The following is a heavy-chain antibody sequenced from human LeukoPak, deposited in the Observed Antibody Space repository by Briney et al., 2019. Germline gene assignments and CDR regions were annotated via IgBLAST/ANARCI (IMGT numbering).Heavy chain of an antibody. V-gene: IGHV3-23*01. CDR2: ISGSGGRT. CDR1: GFTFNTYV. Sequence: GGSLRLSCAASGFTFNTYVINWVRQAPGKGLEWVSAISGSGGRTYYSDSVKGRFTISRDNSKNTLYLQMNSLRAEDTAVYYCARVKRDCSGGSCYSFDYWGQGTLVTVSS. D-gene: IGHD2-15*01. CDR3: ARVKRDCSGGSCYSFDY. J-gene: IGHJ4*02.